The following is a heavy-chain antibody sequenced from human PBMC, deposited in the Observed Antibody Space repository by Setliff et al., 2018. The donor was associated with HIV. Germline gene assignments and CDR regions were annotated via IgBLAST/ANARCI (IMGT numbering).Heavy chain of an antibody. Sequence: SETLSLTCTVSGGSITTYYWSWIRQPAGKGLEWIGHIYPTGSTDYNPSLKRRVTISVDTSKNQYSLKVSSLTAADTAVYFCARDLRGARWYFDYWSQGTLVTVSS. J-gene: IGHJ4*02. V-gene: IGHV4-4*07. D-gene: IGHD3-10*01. CDR1: GGSITTYY. CDR3: ARDLRGARWYFDY. CDR2: IYPTGST.